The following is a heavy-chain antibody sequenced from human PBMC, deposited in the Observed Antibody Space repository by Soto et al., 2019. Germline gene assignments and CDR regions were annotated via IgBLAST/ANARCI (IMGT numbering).Heavy chain of an antibody. D-gene: IGHD6-13*01. CDR1: GFTFSSYG. Sequence: QVQLVESGGGVVQPGRSLRLSCAASGFTFSSYGMHWVRQAPGKGLEWVAVIWYDGSNKYYADSVKGRFTISRDNSKKTLYLQMNSLRAEDTAVYYCARDWEQQLVLPWFDPWGQGTLVTVSS. V-gene: IGHV3-33*01. J-gene: IGHJ5*02. CDR2: IWYDGSNK. CDR3: ARDWEQQLVLPWFDP.